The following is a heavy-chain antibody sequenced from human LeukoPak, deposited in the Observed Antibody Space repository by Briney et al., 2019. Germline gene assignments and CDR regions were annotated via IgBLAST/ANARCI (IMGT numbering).Heavy chain of an antibody. V-gene: IGHV4-39*01. CDR3: ARLGGYYDSSGYYYFDY. CDR1: GGSISSSSYY. CDR2: IYYSGST. D-gene: IGHD3-22*01. Sequence: PSETLSLNCTVSGGSISSSSYYWGWIRQPPGKGLEWIGSIYYSGSTYYNPSLKSRVTISVDTSKNQFSLKLSSVTAADTAVYYCARLGGYYDSSGYYYFDYWGQGTLVTVSS. J-gene: IGHJ4*02.